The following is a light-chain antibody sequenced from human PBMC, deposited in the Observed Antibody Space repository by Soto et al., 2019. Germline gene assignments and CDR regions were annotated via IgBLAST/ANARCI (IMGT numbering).Light chain of an antibody. CDR3: LQDYNYPWT. CDR2: GAS. V-gene: IGKV3-15*01. J-gene: IGKJ1*01. CDR1: QSVSSN. Sequence: EIVMTQSPATLFVSPRERDTLSCRASQSVSSNLAWYQQKPGQAPRLLIYGASTRATGIPARFSGSGSGTEFTLTISSLQPEDLATYFCLQDYNYPWTFGQGTKVDIK.